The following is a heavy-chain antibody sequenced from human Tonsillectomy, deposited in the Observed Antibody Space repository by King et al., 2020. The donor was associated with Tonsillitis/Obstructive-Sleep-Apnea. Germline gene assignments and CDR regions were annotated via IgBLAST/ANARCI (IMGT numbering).Heavy chain of an antibody. CDR2: IYYSGST. V-gene: IGHV4-59*08. D-gene: IGHD2-2*01. CDR1: GGSISSYY. CDR3: ASSTYCSSTSCYLDY. Sequence: QLQESGPGLVKPSETLSLTCTVSGGSISSYYWSWIRQPPGKGLEWIGYIYYSGSTNYNPSLKSRVTISVDTSKNQFSLKLSSVTAADTAVYYCASSTYCSSTSCYLDYWGQGTLVTVSS. J-gene: IGHJ4*02.